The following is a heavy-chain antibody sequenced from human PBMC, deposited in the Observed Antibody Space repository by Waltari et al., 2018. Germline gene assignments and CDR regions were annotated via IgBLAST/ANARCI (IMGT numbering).Heavy chain of an antibody. Sequence: QLQLQESGPRLVRPSETLSLICRVSGVSITSNRLYWAWIRQSPEQGLQWIGTVSYSGTTYISPSLKSRVSVSRDTSKNQVSLILGSVTAADMAVYYCATYIGASVGTAAFDVWGQGTMVTVSS. CDR1: GVSITSNRLY. J-gene: IGHJ3*01. V-gene: IGHV4-39*01. CDR3: ATYIGASVGTAAFDV. CDR2: VSYSGTT. D-gene: IGHD5-12*01.